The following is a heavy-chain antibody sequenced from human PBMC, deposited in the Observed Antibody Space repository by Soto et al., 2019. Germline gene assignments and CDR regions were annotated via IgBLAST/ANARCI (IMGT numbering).Heavy chain of an antibody. D-gene: IGHD6-13*01. V-gene: IGHV1-2*04. CDR3: ARGSLGGSSWYVGWFDP. CDR1: GYTFTGYY. J-gene: IGHJ5*02. Sequence: QVQLVQSGAEVKKPGASVKVSCKASGYTFTGYYMHWVRQAPGQGLEWMGWINPNSGGTNYAQKFQGWVTMTRDTSISTAYKELSRRGSDDTAVYYCARGSLGGSSWYVGWFDPWGQGPLVTVSS. CDR2: INPNSGGT.